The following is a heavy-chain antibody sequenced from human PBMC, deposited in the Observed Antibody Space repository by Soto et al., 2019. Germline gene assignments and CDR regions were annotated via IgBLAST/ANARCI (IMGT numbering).Heavy chain of an antibody. CDR2: IYWDDDR. V-gene: IGHV2-5*02. Sequence: FGPKRVNPPQTLTLTCAFAGFSLSTSGVGVGWIRQPPGKALEWLALIYWDDDRRYSPSLKSRLTITKDTSKKQVVLTMTNMDPVDTATYYCARRQAFINSSWRIFDYWGQGTLVTVSS. J-gene: IGHJ4*02. D-gene: IGHD6-13*01. CDR1: GFSLSTSGVG. CDR3: ARRQAFINSSWRIFDY.